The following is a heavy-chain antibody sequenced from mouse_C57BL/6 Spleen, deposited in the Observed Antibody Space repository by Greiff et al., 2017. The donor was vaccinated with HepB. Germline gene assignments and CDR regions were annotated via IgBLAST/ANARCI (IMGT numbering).Heavy chain of an antibody. CDR2: ISYDGSN. CDR3: ARAYYGSSLYWYFDV. J-gene: IGHJ1*03. V-gene: IGHV3-6*01. CDR1: GYSITSGYY. D-gene: IGHD1-1*01. Sequence: VQLKQSGPGLVKPSQSLSLTCSVTGYSITSGYYWNWIRQFPGNKLEWMGYISYDGSNNYNPSLKNRISITRDTSKNQFFLKLNSVTTEDTATYYCARAYYGSSLYWYFDVWGTGTTVTVSS.